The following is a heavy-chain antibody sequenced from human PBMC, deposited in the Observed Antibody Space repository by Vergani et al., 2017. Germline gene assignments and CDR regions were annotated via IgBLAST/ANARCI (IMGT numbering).Heavy chain of an antibody. V-gene: IGHV1-69*13. CDR2: IIPIFGTA. D-gene: IGHD3-22*01. CDR3: ATLLSSYYYDSSGNTGAFDI. J-gene: IGHJ3*02. CDR1: GGTFSSYA. Sequence: QVQLVQSGAEVKKPGSSVKVSCKASGGTFSSYAISWVRQAPGQGLEWMGRIIPIFGTANYAQKFQGRVTITADESTRTSYMELSSLRSEDTAVYYCATLLSSYYYDSSGNTGAFDIWGQGTMVTVSS.